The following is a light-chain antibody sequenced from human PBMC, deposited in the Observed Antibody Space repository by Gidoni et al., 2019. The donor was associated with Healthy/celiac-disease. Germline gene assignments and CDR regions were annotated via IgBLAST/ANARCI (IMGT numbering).Light chain of an antibody. V-gene: IGLV1-44*01. CDR3: AAWDDSLNGLV. CDR2: SNN. J-gene: IGLJ2*01. Sequence: QSVLTQPPSASGTPGQRVTISCSGSSSNIGSNTVNWYQHLPGTAPTLLIYSNNQRPSGVPARFSGSKSGTSASLAISGLQSEDEADYYCAAWDDSLNGLVFGGGTKLTVL. CDR1: SSNIGSNT.